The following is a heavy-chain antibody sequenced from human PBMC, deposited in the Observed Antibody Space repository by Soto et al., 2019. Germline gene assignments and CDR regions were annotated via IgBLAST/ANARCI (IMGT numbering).Heavy chain of an antibody. Sequence: QVQLVQSGAAVKAPGASVKLSCKTSGYIFTNYNIHWVRQAPGQGLEWMGIMNPSGGRAHYSEKFQGRLTMTRATSASTVYMELSSLTSEDTAIYYCARDSGVFFDDTALDHWGQGTLVPVSS. D-gene: IGHD2-8*01. V-gene: IGHV1-46*03. CDR2: MNPSGGRA. CDR3: ARDSGVFFDDTALDH. J-gene: IGHJ4*02. CDR1: GYIFTNYN.